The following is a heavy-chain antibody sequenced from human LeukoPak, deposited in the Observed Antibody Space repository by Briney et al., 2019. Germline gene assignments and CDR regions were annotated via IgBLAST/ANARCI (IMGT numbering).Heavy chain of an antibody. CDR2: INPSGGST. J-gene: IGHJ4*02. Sequence: ASVKVSCKASGYTFTSYGISWVRQAPGQGLEWMGIINPSGGSTSYAQKFQGRVTMTRDMSTSTVYMELSSLRSEDTAVYYCAREGAAAGFDYWGQGTLVTVSS. V-gene: IGHV1-46*01. D-gene: IGHD6-13*01. CDR3: AREGAAAGFDY. CDR1: GYTFTSYG.